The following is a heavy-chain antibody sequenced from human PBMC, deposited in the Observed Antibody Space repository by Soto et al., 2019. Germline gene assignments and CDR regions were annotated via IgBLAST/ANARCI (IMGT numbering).Heavy chain of an antibody. D-gene: IGHD5-18*01. CDR1: GYTFYSHS. J-gene: IGHJ6*02. Sequence: QAQLVQSGAEVKKPGASVKVSCKASGYTFYSHSISWVRQAPGQGLEWMGRISADNGNTKYAQKFRGRVTMTTDTXXGTVYMELRNLRSDDTAVYYCARCIQQDFYYGMDVWGQGTTVTVSS. CDR3: ARCIQQDFYYGMDV. CDR2: ISADNGNT. V-gene: IGHV1-18*01.